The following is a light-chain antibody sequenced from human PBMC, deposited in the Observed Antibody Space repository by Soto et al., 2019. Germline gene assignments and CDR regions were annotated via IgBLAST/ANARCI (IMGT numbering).Light chain of an antibody. CDR3: SSYTSSSTPV. J-gene: IGLJ1*01. CDR1: SSDVGGYNY. Sequence: QSVLTQPASVSGSPGQSITISCTGTSSDVGGYNYVSWYQQHPGKAPKLVIFEVSNRPSGVSTRFSGSKSGNTASLTISGLQAEDEADYYCSSYTSSSTPVFGTGTKVTVL. CDR2: EVS. V-gene: IGLV2-14*01.